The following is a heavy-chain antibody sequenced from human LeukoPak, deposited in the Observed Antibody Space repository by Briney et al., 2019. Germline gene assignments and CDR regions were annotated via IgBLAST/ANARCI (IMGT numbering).Heavy chain of an antibody. CDR1: GGSFSGYY. CDR2: INHSGST. CDR3: ARGPTVTTMVAASYFDL. D-gene: IGHD4-17*01. V-gene: IGHV4-34*01. Sequence: SETLSLTCAVYGGSFSGYYWSWIRQPPGKGLEWIGEINHSGSTNYNPSLKSRVTISVDTSKNQFSLKLSSVTAADTAVYYCARGPTVTTMVAASYFDLWGRGTLVTVSS. J-gene: IGHJ2*01.